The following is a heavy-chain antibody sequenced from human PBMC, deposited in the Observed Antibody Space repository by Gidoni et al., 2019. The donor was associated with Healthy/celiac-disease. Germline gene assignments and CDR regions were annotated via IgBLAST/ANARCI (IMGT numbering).Heavy chain of an antibody. CDR2: ISAYNGNT. D-gene: IGHD6-25*01. J-gene: IGHJ6*02. CDR1: GYTFTTYG. CDR3: ARDPSSRLHYYYDMDV. V-gene: IGHV1-18*01. Sequence: QVHLVQSGAEVKKPGSSVKVSCKASGYTFTTYGISWVRQAPGQGLEWMGWISAYNGNTNYAQTLQGRVTMTTDTSTSTAYMGLRSLRSDDTAVYYCARDPSSRLHYYYDMDVWGQGTTVTVSS.